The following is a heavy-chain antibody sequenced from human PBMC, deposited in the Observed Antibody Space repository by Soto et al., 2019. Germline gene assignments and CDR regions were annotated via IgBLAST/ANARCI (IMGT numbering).Heavy chain of an antibody. J-gene: IGHJ4*02. Sequence: VASVKVSCKASGYTFTGYYMNWVRQAPGQGLEWMGWINPNNGATNYAPNFQGRVTMTRDTSISTAYMELSRLRSDDTGVYYCATSILRFLEWSSGDYWGRGTLVTVSS. CDR1: GYTFTGYY. V-gene: IGHV1-2*02. CDR2: INPNNGAT. D-gene: IGHD3-3*01. CDR3: ATSILRFLEWSSGDY.